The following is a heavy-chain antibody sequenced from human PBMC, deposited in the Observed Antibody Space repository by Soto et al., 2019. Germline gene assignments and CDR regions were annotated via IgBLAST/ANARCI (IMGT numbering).Heavy chain of an antibody. Sequence: ASVKVSCKASGGTFSSYAISWVRQAPGQGLEWMGGIIPIFGTANYAQKFQGRVTITADESTSTAYMELSSLRSEDTAVYYCARYPRREFAYYYYYGMDVWGQGTTVTVSS. CDR1: GGTFSSYA. J-gene: IGHJ6*02. CDR2: IIPIFGTA. CDR3: ARYPRREFAYYYYYGMDV. D-gene: IGHD3-10*01. V-gene: IGHV1-69*13.